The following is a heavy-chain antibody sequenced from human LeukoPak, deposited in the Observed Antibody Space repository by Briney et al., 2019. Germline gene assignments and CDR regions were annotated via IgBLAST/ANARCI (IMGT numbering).Heavy chain of an antibody. Sequence: PSETLSLTCTVSGGSISSYYWSWIRQPPGKGLEWIGYIYYSGSTNYNPSLKSRVTISVDMSENQFSLKLSSVTAADTAVYYCARVKSSGWGIGFAYWGQGTLVTVSS. J-gene: IGHJ4*02. D-gene: IGHD6-19*01. CDR2: IYYSGST. CDR3: ARVKSSGWGIGFAY. V-gene: IGHV4-59*01. CDR1: GGSISSYY.